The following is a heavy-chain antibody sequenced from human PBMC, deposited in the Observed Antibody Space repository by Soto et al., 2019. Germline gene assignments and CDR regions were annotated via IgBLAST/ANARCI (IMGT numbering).Heavy chain of an antibody. CDR3: AHRPSGWYLFDY. V-gene: IGHV2-5*01. D-gene: IGHD6-19*01. CDR2: IYWNDDK. CDR1: GFSLSTSGLG. J-gene: IGHJ4*02. Sequence: QITLKESGPTLVRPTQTLTLTCTFPGFSLSTSGLGVGWIRHPPGKALEWLALIYWNDDKRYSPSLKARLTITKDTSKNQVVLTMTNMDPVDTATYYCAHRPSGWYLFDYWGQGTLVTVSS.